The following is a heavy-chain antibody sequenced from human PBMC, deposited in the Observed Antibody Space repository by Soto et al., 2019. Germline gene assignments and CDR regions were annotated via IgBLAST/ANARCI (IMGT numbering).Heavy chain of an antibody. V-gene: IGHV3-33*01. CDR1: GFTFSHYG. Sequence: QVQLVESGGGVVQPGRSLRLSCAASGFTFSHYGMHWVRQAPGKGLEWVAVIWYDGSYKYYGDSVKGRFTISRDQSKNTLFLQMDSLSAEDSAVYYWASEAAPSGTLGHFDLWGRGTPVTVSS. CDR2: IWYDGSYK. J-gene: IGHJ2*01. D-gene: IGHD6-13*01. CDR3: ASEAAPSGTLGHFDL.